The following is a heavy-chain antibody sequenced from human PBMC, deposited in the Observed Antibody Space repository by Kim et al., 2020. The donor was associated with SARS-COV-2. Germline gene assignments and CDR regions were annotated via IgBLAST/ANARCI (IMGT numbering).Heavy chain of an antibody. CDR2: ISVNGAST. CDR3: VKDGRVAPLA. Sequence: GGSLRLSCAASGFRFTDFAMAWVRQAPGKGLDWVSGISVNGASTYYGDSVKGRFTISRDNSKSSLFLQMNGLRAEDTAVYYCVKDGRVAPLAWGQGSLVIVSS. V-gene: IGHV3-23*01. J-gene: IGHJ5*02. D-gene: IGHD2-2*01. CDR1: GFRFTDFA.